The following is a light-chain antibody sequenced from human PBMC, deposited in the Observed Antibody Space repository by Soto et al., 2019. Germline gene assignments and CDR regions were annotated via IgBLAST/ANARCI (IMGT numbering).Light chain of an antibody. V-gene: IGKV3-11*01. CDR3: QKRVNGPT. J-gene: IGKJ4*01. CDR2: DVS. CDR1: QTIYSY. Sequence: EIVLTQSPATLSLSPGERATLSCRASQTIYSYLGWYQQKPGQAPRLLIYDVSKRATSIPARFSGSGSGTDFTLNISSLEREDFAVCYCQKRVNGPTFGGGSKVEIK.